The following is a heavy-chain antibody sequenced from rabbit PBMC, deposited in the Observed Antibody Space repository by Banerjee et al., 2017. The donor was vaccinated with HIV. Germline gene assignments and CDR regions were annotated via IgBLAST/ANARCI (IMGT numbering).Heavy chain of an antibody. CDR2: IYTNSGSR. CDR3: ARAAGSSYLGFYFNL. CDR1: GIDFSNYYY. D-gene: IGHD8-1*01. Sequence: QQQLEESGGGLVKPGGTLTLTCKASGIDFSNYYYMCWVRQAPGKGLEFIACIYTNSGSRWYASWVNGRFTISRSTSLNTVDLKITSLTAADTATYFCARAAGSSYLGFYFNLWGPGPLVSVS. V-gene: IGHV1S43*01. J-gene: IGHJ4*01.